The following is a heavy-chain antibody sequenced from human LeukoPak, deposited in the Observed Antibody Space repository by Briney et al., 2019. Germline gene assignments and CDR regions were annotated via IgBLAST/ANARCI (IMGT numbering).Heavy chain of an antibody. J-gene: IGHJ3*02. D-gene: IGHD5-18*01. CDR2: IRYDGSNK. CDR1: GFTFSSYG. CDR3: AKGHRRGYSYGPTRDAFDI. Sequence: GGSLRLSCAASGFTFSSYGMYWVRQAPGKGLEWVAFIRYDGSNKYYADSVKGRFTISRDNPKNTLYLQMNSLSAEDTAVYYCAKGHRRGYSYGPTRDAFDIWGQGTVVTVSS. V-gene: IGHV3-30*02.